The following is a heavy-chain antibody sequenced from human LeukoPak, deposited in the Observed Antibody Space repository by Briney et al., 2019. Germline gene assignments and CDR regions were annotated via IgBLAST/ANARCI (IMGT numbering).Heavy chain of an antibody. CDR2: ISAYNGNT. D-gene: IGHD3-22*01. V-gene: IGHV1-18*01. Sequence: ASVKVSCEASGYTFTSYGISWVRRAPGQGLEWMGWISAYNGNTNYAQKLQGRVTMTTDTSTSTAYMELRSLRSDDTAVYYCARDMDWYYYDSSGPYPADYWGQGTLVTVSS. CDR3: ARDMDWYYYDSSGPYPADY. J-gene: IGHJ4*02. CDR1: GYTFTSYG.